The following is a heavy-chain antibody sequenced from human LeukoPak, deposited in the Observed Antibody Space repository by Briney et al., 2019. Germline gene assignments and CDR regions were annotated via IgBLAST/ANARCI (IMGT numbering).Heavy chain of an antibody. CDR3: ARDDPIAVAGTGAFDY. CDR2: ISRSTTTI. J-gene: IGHJ4*02. V-gene: IGHV3-48*02. Sequence: GGSLRLSCAASGFTFSSYSMNWVRQAPGKGLEWVSYISRSTTTIYYADSVKGRFTISRDKAKNSLYLQMNNLRDEDTAVYYCARDDPIAVAGTGAFDYWGQGTLVTVSS. D-gene: IGHD6-19*01. CDR1: GFTFSSYS.